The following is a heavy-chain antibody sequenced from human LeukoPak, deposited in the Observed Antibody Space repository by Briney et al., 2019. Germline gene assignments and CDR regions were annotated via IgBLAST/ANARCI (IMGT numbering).Heavy chain of an antibody. Sequence: SSETLSPTCTVSGGSISSYYWSWIRQPPGKGLEWIGYIHYSGSTKYNPSLKSRGTISVDTSKNQFSLKLTSVTAADTAVYYCARLGTGSDSSAYHPDYWGQGTLVTVSS. D-gene: IGHD3-22*01. V-gene: IGHV4-59*01. J-gene: IGHJ4*02. CDR2: IHYSGST. CDR1: GGSISSYY. CDR3: ARLGTGSDSSAYHPDY.